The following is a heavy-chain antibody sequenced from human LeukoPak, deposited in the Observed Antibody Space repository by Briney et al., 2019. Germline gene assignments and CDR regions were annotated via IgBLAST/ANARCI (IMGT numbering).Heavy chain of an antibody. CDR1: GGSISSSSYY. CDR2: IYYSGST. J-gene: IGHJ4*02. D-gene: IGHD6-13*01. V-gene: IGHV4-39*07. CDR3: ARADAAAGTYYFDY. Sequence: SETLSLTCTVSGGSISSSSYYWGCIRQPPGKGLEWIGSIYYSGSTYYNPSLKSRVAISVDTSKNQFSLKLSSVTAADTAVYYCARADAAAGTYYFDYWGQGTLVTVSS.